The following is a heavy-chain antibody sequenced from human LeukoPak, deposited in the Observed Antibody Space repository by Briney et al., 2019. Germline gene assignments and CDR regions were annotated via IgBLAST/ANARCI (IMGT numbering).Heavy chain of an antibody. CDR2: ISPSGGTT. Sequence: QTGGSLRLSCVASGFPFSTTGMAWVRQAPGKGLEWVSGISPSGGTTHYADSVKGRFTNSRDNSKNTLYLQMNGLRAEDTAVYYCAKGGSYFAYWGQGTLVTVSS. J-gene: IGHJ4*02. CDR3: AKGGSYFAY. V-gene: IGHV3-23*01. CDR1: GFPFSTTG. D-gene: IGHD1-26*01.